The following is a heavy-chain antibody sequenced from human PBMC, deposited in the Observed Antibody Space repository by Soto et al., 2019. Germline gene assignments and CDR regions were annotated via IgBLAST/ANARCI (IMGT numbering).Heavy chain of an antibody. CDR1: GGTFSSYA. CDR3: ARDQGRYGSGAPYYVMDV. D-gene: IGHD3-10*01. CDR2: IIPIFGTA. J-gene: IGHJ6*02. Sequence: QVQLVQSGAEVKKPGSSVKVSCKASGGTFSSYAISWVRQAPGQGLEWMGGIIPIFGTANYAQKFQGRVTITADESTSTAYMELSSLRSEDTAVYYCARDQGRYGSGAPYYVMDVWGQGTTVTVSS. V-gene: IGHV1-69*01.